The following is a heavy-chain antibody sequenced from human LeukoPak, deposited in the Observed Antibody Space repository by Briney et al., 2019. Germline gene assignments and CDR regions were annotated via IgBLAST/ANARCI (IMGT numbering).Heavy chain of an antibody. CDR2: ISSSSSYI. J-gene: IGHJ3*02. V-gene: IGHV3-21*01. CDR1: GFTFSSYS. CDR3: ATQDIVVVVAATRYDAFDI. D-gene: IGHD2-15*01. Sequence: GGSLRLSCAASGFTFSSYSMNWVRQAPGKGLEWVSSISSSSSYIYYADSVKGRFTISRDNAKNSLYLQMNSLRAEDTAVYYCATQDIVVVVAATRYDAFDIWGQGKIVTVSS.